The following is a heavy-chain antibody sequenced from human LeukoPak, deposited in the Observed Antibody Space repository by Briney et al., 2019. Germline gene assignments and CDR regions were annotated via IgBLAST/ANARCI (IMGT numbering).Heavy chain of an antibody. J-gene: IGHJ4*02. CDR1: GGSISSSNW. D-gene: IGHD6-13*01. CDR3: ARVSGLAAAGTEFDY. CDR2: IYHSGST. V-gene: IGHV4-4*02. Sequence: PSGTLSLTCAVSGGSISSSNWWSWVRPPPGKGLEWIGEIYHSGSTNYNPSLKSRVTISVDKSKNQFSLKLSSVTAADTAVYYCARVSGLAAAGTEFDYWGQGTLVTVSS.